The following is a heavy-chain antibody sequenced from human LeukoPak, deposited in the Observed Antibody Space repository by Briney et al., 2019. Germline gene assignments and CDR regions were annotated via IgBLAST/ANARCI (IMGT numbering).Heavy chain of an antibody. J-gene: IGHJ4*02. CDR3: ARQDRGYDRGY. V-gene: IGHV3-20*04. CDR2: ITWNGDSK. CDR1: GFTFDDYG. D-gene: IGHD5-12*01. Sequence: GGSLRLSCAASGFTFDDYGMTWVRQAPGKGLEWVSGITWNGDSKGYADSVKGRFTISRDNAKNTLYLQMNSLRAEDTAVYYCARQDRGYDRGYWGQGTLVTVSS.